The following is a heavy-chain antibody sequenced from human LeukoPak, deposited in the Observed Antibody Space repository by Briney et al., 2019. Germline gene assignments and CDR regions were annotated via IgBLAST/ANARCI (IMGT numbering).Heavy chain of an antibody. Sequence: SETLSLTCTVSGGSISSGSYYWGWVRQPAGKGLEWLGRIYTSGRTNYNPSLNRRVTISLDTSKNQFSLKLTSVTAADTAVYYCARLGGYSGYDLDYWGQGTLVTVSS. CDR2: IYTSGRT. CDR1: GGSISSGSYY. J-gene: IGHJ4*02. CDR3: ARLGGYSGYDLDY. V-gene: IGHV4-61*02. D-gene: IGHD5-12*01.